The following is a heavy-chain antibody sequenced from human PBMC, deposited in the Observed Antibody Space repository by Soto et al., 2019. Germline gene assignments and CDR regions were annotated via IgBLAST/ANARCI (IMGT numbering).Heavy chain of an antibody. V-gene: IGHV3-23*01. CDR1: EFTFSSSV. J-gene: IGHJ4*02. CDR2: ISAGGGTT. CDR3: AKGGLKDQYYFDY. Sequence: PGGSLRLSCAASEFTFSSSVMRWVRQAPGKGLEWVASISAGGGTTFYADSVKGRFAISRDNSRNILYLQLNSLRAEDTAVYYCAKGGLKDQYYFDYWGQGTLVTVSS.